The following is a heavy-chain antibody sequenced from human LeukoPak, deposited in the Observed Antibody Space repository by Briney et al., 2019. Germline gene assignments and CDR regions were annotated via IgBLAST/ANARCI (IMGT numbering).Heavy chain of an antibody. D-gene: IGHD3-3*01. CDR3: AKEEWLLAVYFDY. Sequence: QPGGSLRLSCAASGFTFSRSPMSWVRQAPGKGLEWVSTISGSGGSTYYADSVKGQFTISRDNSKNTLYLQMNSLRAEDTAVYYCAKEEWLLAVYFDYWGQGTLVTVSS. CDR2: ISGSGGST. V-gene: IGHV3-23*01. CDR1: GFTFSRSP. J-gene: IGHJ4*02.